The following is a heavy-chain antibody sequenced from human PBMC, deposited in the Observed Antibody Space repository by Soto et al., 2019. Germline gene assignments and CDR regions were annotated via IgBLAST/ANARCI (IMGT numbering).Heavy chain of an antibody. CDR2: NYPGDSDT. Sequence: EVQLVQSGPEVKKPGESLKISCKGSGYSFTNYGIGWVRQMPGKGLEWMGNNYPGDSDTRYSPSFQGQVTISADKSINPAYLQWRSLKASDTAIYYCPRREHHYDTSGSSRYYFDYWGQGTLVTVSS. V-gene: IGHV5-51*03. CDR3: PRREHHYDTSGSSRYYFDY. CDR1: GYSFTNYG. J-gene: IGHJ4*02. D-gene: IGHD3-22*01.